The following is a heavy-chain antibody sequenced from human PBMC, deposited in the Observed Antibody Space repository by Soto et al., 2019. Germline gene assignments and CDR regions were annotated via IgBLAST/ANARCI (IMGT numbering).Heavy chain of an antibody. Sequence: SVQVSCQASGGTFRSYAIRWVRQAPGQGLEWMGGIIPIFGTANYARKFQGRVTITADESTSTAYMELSSLRSEDTAVYYCARGYYYDSSGYYYVQNYYYGMDVWGQGTTVTVSS. J-gene: IGHJ6*02. CDR2: IIPIFGTA. D-gene: IGHD3-22*01. V-gene: IGHV1-69*13. CDR3: ARGYYYDSSGYYYVQNYYYGMDV. CDR1: GGTFRSYA.